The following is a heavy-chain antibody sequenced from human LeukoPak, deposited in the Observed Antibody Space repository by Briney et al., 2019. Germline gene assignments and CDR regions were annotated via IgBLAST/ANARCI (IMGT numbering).Heavy chain of an antibody. Sequence: GGSLRLSCAASGFTFSDYWMGWVRQVPGKGLAWVANIRQDGGDFNYVDSVKGRFTISRDNARNSLFLQMNNLRAEDTAVYYCARDLTAFDPWGQGTLVTVSS. CDR3: ARDLTAFDP. J-gene: IGHJ5*02. V-gene: IGHV3-7*01. CDR2: IRQDGGDF. D-gene: IGHD3-9*01. CDR1: GFTFSDYW.